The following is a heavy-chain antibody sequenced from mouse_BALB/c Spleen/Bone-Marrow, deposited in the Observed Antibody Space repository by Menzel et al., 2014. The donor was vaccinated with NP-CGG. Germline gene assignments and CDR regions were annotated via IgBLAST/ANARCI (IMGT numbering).Heavy chain of an antibody. V-gene: IGHV14-4*02. CDR2: IDPENGDT. Sequence: EVKLVESGAELVRSGASVKLSCTASGFNIKDYYMHWVKQRPEQGLEWIGWIDPENGDTEYAPKFQGKATMTADTSSNTAYLQHSSLTSEDTAVYNCNKGYCNYGYWVQGTTLTISS. CDR1: GFNIKDYY. J-gene: IGHJ2*01. D-gene: IGHD2-10*02. CDR3: NKGYCNYGY.